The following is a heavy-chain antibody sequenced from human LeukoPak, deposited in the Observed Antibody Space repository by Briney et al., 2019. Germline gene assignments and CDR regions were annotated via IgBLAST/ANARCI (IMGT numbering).Heavy chain of an antibody. Sequence: SVKVSCKASGGTFSSYSISWVRQAPGQGLEWMGRIIPILGIANYAQNFQGRVTITADKSTSTAYMELSSLRSEDTAVYYCARDYDSSGYYYAGFDYWGQGTLVTVSS. CDR3: ARDYDSSGYYYAGFDY. CDR2: IIPILGIA. V-gene: IGHV1-69*04. J-gene: IGHJ4*02. CDR1: GGTFSSYS. D-gene: IGHD3-22*01.